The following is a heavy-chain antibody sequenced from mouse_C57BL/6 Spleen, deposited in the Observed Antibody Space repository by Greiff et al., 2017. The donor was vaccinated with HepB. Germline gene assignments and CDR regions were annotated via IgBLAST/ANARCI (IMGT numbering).Heavy chain of an antibody. V-gene: IGHV5-9-1*02. CDR3: TRGGGLQAWFAY. CDR2: ISSGGDYI. CDR1: GFTFSSYA. J-gene: IGHJ3*01. Sequence: EVKLMESGEGLVKPGGSLKLSCAASGFTFSSYAMSWVRQTPEKRLEWVAYISSGGDYIYYADTVKGRFTISRDNARNTLYLQMSSLKSEDTAMYYCTRGGGLQAWFAYWGQGTLVTVSA. D-gene: IGHD2-4*01.